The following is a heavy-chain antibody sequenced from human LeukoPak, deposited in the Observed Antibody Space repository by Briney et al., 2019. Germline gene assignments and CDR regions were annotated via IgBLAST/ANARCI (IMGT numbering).Heavy chain of an antibody. CDR2: INHSGST. D-gene: IGHD3-22*01. Sequence: SETLSLTCTVSGGSISSYYWSWIRQPPGKGLEWIGEINHSGSTNYNPSLKSRVTISVDTSKNQFSLKLSSVTAADTAVYYCARAGDYDSSGYGIDYWGQGTLVTVSS. CDR3: ARAGDYDSSGYGIDY. V-gene: IGHV4-34*01. J-gene: IGHJ4*02. CDR1: GGSISSYY.